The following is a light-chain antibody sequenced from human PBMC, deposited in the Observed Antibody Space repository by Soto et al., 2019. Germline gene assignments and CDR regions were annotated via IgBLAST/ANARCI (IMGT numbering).Light chain of an antibody. CDR1: QSVSSSY. V-gene: IGKV3-20*01. J-gene: IGKJ4*01. CDR2: GAS. Sequence: EIVLTQSPGTLSLSPGERATLSCRVSQSVSSSYLAWYQQKPGQAPRLLIYGASTRATGIPDRFSGSGSGTDFTFTISRLESEDFAVYFCQQYGNSPLTFGGGTKVEIK. CDR3: QQYGNSPLT.